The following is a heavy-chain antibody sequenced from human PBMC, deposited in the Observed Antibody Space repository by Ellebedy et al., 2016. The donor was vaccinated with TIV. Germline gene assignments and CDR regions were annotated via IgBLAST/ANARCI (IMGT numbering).Heavy chain of an antibody. CDR3: ARGSYQFDY. CDR2: INQDGSEK. V-gene: IGHV3-7*03. CDR1: GFIFGTYW. D-gene: IGHD1-26*01. Sequence: GESLKISCAASGFIFGTYWMTWVRQAPGKGLEWVANINQDGSEKHYVASVKGRFTISRDNAQNSMYLQMNSLRAEDSAVYYCARGSYQFDYWGQGTLVTVSS. J-gene: IGHJ4*02.